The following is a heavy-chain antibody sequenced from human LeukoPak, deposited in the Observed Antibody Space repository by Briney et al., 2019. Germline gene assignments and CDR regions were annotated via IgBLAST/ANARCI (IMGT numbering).Heavy chain of an antibody. CDR2: INSDGRTT. D-gene: IGHD3-10*02. J-gene: IGHJ3*02. V-gene: IGHV3-74*01. CDR1: GFTFSTYW. Sequence: GGSLRLPCAAAGFTFSTYWMHWVRQVPGKGPVWVSRINSDGRTTGYADSVKGRFTISRDNAKNTLYLQMNSLRVEDTAVYYCGSPRTFSGRNVLDMWGQGTMVTVSS. CDR3: GSPRTFSGRNVLDM.